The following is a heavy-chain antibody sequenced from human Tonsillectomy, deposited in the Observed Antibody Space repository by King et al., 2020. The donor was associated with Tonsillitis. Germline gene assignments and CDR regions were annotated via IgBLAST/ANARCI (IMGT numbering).Heavy chain of an antibody. CDR3: AKDVAVAGGVLYFDY. D-gene: IGHD6-19*01. V-gene: IGHV3-23*04. J-gene: IGHJ4*02. Sequence: VQLVESGGGLVQPGGSLRLSCAASGFTFSSYAMSWVRQAPGKGLEWVSAVSGSGGSTYDADSVKGRFTISRDNSKNTLHLQKNSLRAEDTAVYYCAKDVAVAGGVLYFDYWGQGTLVTVSS. CDR2: VSGSGGST. CDR1: GFTFSSYA.